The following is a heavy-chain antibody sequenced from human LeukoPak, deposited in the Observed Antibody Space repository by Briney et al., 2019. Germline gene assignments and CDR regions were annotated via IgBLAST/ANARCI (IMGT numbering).Heavy chain of an antibody. CDR1: GFPFIDYY. V-gene: IGHV3-21*06. J-gene: IGHJ4*02. CDR2: ISSSSTYI. CDR3: ARGEQKATITGLDS. D-gene: IGHD5-24*01. Sequence: GGSLRLSCAASGFPFIDYYVNWVRQAPGKGLEWVSAISSSSTYIYYADSVKGRFNISREKAENSLYMKMNGLRVKDTAVYFCARGEQKATITGLDSWGQGTLVTVSS.